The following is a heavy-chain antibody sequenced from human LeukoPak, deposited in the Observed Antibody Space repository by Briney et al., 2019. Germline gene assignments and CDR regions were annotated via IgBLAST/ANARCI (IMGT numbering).Heavy chain of an antibody. CDR1: GFSLSTSGMC. V-gene: IGHV4-61*08. J-gene: IGHJ4*02. CDR3: ARDLDGYNLLFDY. Sequence: SGPTLVNPTQTLTLTCTFSGFSLSTSGMCVSWIRQPPGKGLEWIGYISYSGNTKYNSSLKSRVTISLDTSKNQFSLKLTSVTAADTAVYYCARDLDGYNLLFDYWGQGTLVTVSS. D-gene: IGHD5-24*01. CDR2: ISYSGNT.